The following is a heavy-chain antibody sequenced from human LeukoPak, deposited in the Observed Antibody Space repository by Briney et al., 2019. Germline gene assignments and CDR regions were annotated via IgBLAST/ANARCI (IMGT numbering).Heavy chain of an antibody. CDR3: ARVTYGSGTYGAFDY. V-gene: IGHV3-23*01. CDR2: ISGSGDST. Sequence: GGSLRLSCAASGFTFSNYAMRWVRQAPGKGLEWVSGISGSGDSTYYADSVKGRFTISRDNSKNTLYLQMNSLRAEDTAVYYCARVTYGSGTYGAFDYWGQGTLVTVSS. CDR1: GFTFSNYA. D-gene: IGHD3-10*01. J-gene: IGHJ4*02.